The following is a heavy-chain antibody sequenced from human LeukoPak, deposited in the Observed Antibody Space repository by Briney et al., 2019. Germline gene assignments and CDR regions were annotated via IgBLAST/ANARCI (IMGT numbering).Heavy chain of an antibody. V-gene: IGHV4-39*01. CDR3: ARNPNFDY. Sequence: SETLSLTCTVSGGSISSSSYYWGWIRQPPGKGLEWIGSIYYSGSTYYNPSLKSRVTISVDTSKNQFSLKLSSVTAADTAVYYCARNPNFDYWAREPWSSSPQ. CDR2: IYYSGST. CDR1: GGSISSSSYY. J-gene: IGHJ4*02.